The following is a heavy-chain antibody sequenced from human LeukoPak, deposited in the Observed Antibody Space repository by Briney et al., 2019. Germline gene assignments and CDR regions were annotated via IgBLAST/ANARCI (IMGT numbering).Heavy chain of an antibody. CDR1: GYTFTSSY. Sequence: ASVKVSCKASGYTFTSSYMHWVRQAPGQGLEWMGIINPSGGSTSYAQKFQGRVTMTRDTSTSTVYMELSSLRSEDTAVYYCAREVVATIFGYWGQGTLVTVSS. CDR3: AREVVATIFGY. V-gene: IGHV1-46*01. J-gene: IGHJ4*02. D-gene: IGHD1-26*01. CDR2: INPSGGST.